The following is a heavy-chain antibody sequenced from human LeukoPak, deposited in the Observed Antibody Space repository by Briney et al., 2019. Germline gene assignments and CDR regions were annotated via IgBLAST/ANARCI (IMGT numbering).Heavy chain of an antibody. V-gene: IGHV3-30*18. CDR3: AKGITAADTGLDY. D-gene: IGHD6-13*01. J-gene: IGHJ4*02. CDR2: ISYDGSNK. Sequence: GRSLRLSCAASGFTFSSYGMHWVRQAPGKGLEWVAVISYDGSNKYYADSVKGRFTISRDISKNTLYLQMNSLRVEDTALYYCAKGITAADTGLDYWGQGTLVTVSS. CDR1: GFTFSSYG.